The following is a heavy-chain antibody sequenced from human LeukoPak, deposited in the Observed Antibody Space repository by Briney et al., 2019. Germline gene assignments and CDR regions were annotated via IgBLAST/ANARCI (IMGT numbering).Heavy chain of an antibody. CDR3: ARDKGVGYDSSGYYYYFDY. D-gene: IGHD3-22*01. J-gene: IGHJ4*02. CDR1: GGSFSGYY. V-gene: IGHV4-34*01. CDR2: INHSGST. Sequence: KTSETLSLTCAVYGGSFSGYYWSWIRQPPGKGLEWIGEINHSGSTNYNPSLKSRVTISVDTSKNQFSLKLSSVTAADTAVYYCARDKGVGYDSSGYYYYFDYWGQGTLVTVSS.